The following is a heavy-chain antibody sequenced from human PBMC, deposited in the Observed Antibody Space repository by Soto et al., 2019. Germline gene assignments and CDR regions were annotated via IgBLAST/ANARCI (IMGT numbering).Heavy chain of an antibody. V-gene: IGHV3-33*01. Sequence: QVQLVESGGGVVQPGRSLRLSCAASGFTFSSYGMHWVRQAPGKGLEWVAVMWYDGSNKYYADSVKGRFTISRDNSKNTLYLQMNSLRAEDTAVYYCARVSDCYGSGSYFSYWGQGTLVTVSS. CDR1: GFTFSSYG. J-gene: IGHJ4*02. CDR3: ARVSDCYGSGSYFSY. CDR2: MWYDGSNK. D-gene: IGHD3-10*01.